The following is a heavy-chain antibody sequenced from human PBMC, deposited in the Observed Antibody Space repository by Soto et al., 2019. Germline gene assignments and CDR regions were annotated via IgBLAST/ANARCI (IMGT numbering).Heavy chain of an antibody. CDR1: GGTFSSYA. CDR2: IIPIFGTA. Sequence: QVQLVQSGAEVKKPGSSVKVSCKASGGTFSSYAISWVRQAPGQGLEWMGGIIPIFGTANYAQKFQGRVTXXAXEXXSTASMELSSLRYEDTAVYYCARWGITWGSTWFDPWGQGTLVTVSS. J-gene: IGHJ5*02. CDR3: ARWGITWGSTWFDP. V-gene: IGHV1-69*12. D-gene: IGHD3-10*01.